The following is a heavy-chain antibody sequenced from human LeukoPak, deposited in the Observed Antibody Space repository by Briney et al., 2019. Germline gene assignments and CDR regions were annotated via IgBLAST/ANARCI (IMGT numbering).Heavy chain of an antibody. V-gene: IGHV4-30-4*08. CDR1: GVSISSGDYY. D-gene: IGHD4-11*01. J-gene: IGHJ5*02. CDR3: ARVDSNYLPVRFDP. CDR2: IYYSGST. Sequence: PSQTLSLTCTVSGVSISSGDYYWSWIRQPPGKGLEWIGYIYYSGSTYYNPSLNSRPTISVDKSKNQFSLKLSSVTAADTAVYYCARVDSNYLPVRFDPWGQGTLVTVSS.